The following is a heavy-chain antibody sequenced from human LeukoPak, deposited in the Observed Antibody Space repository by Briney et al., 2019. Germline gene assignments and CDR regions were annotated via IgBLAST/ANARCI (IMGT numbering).Heavy chain of an antibody. CDR3: ARETSLTGYASGLGFNY. Sequence: SETLSLTCTISGGSISSYYWSWIRQPPGKGLEWIGYIYYSGSTNYNPSLKSRVTISIDTSKNQFSLRLTSVTAADTATYYCARETSLTGYASGLGFNYWGQGILVTVSS. CDR1: GGSISSYY. V-gene: IGHV4-59*01. D-gene: IGHD6-19*01. CDR2: IYYSGST. J-gene: IGHJ4*02.